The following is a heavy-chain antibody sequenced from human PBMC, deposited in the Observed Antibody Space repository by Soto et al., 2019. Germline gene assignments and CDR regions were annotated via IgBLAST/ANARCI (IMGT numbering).Heavy chain of an antibody. J-gene: IGHJ4*02. CDR2: VYWNGDK. CDR1: GFSLITSGLG. V-gene: IGHV2-5*01. CDR3: GHRSSSFDFWGIDY. D-gene: IGHD3-3*01. Sequence: QITLKESGPALVKPTETLTLTCTFSGFSLITSGLGVTWIRQPPGKAPEWLALVYWNGDKRYSPSLRNRLTITKDTSRNQVVLTMTNMDPVDTATYYCGHRSSSFDFWGIDYWGQGILVTVSS.